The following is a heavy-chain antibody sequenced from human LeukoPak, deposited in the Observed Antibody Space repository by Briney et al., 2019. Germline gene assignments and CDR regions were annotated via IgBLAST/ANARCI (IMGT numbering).Heavy chain of an antibody. Sequence: KTSETLSLTCAVSGYSISSGYYWGWIQQPPGKGLEWIGNIYHSGSTYYNPSLKSRVTISVDTSKNQFSLKLTSVTAADTAVYYCARGPSYTSGCDFDYWGQGTLVTVSS. D-gene: IGHD6-19*01. CDR3: ARGPSYTSGCDFDY. J-gene: IGHJ4*02. CDR1: GYSISSGYY. CDR2: IYHSGST. V-gene: IGHV4-38-2*01.